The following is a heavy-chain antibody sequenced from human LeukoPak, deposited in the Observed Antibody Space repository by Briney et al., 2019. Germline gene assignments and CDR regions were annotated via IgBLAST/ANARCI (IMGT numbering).Heavy chain of an antibody. CDR3: GTARSSTYIDY. CDR2: ISAYNGNT. J-gene: IGHJ4*02. D-gene: IGHD6-13*01. V-gene: IGHV1-18*01. CDR1: GYTFTSYG. Sequence: ASVSVSCKASGYTFTSYGISWVRQAPGQGREWMGWISAYNGNTNYAQKLQGRVTMTTDTSTSTAYMELRSLRSDDTAVYYCGTARSSTYIDYWGQGTLVTVSS.